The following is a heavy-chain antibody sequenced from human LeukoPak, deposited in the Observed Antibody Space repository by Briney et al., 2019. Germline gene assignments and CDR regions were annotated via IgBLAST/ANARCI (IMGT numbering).Heavy chain of an antibody. J-gene: IGHJ6*03. CDR1: GFTFSIYG. CDR3: AKDWRCSSTSCVYYYYMDV. CDR2: IRFDGSNK. D-gene: IGHD2-2*01. V-gene: IGHV3-30*02. Sequence: GGSLRLSCAASGFTFSIYGMHWVRQAPGKGLEWVAFIRFDGSNKYYADSVKGRFTTSRDNSKNTLYLQMNSLRTEDTAVYFCAKDWRCSSTSCVYYYYMDVWGKGTTVTVSS.